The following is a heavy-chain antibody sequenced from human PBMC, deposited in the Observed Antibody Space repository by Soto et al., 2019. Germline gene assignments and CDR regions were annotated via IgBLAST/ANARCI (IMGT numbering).Heavy chain of an antibody. CDR1: GFSLSTSGVA. J-gene: IGHJ6*03. Sequence: QITLRESGPTLVNPTQSLTLTCTFSGFSLSTSGVAVGWIRQPPGKALEWLALIYWDDDKRYSPSLKNRLTITKDTSKNQVVLTMANMDPVDTATYFCEHGRNDYGDYIHAYYYDMDVWGRGTTVTVSS. V-gene: IGHV2-5*02. D-gene: IGHD4-17*01. CDR2: IYWDDDK. CDR3: EHGRNDYGDYIHAYYYDMDV.